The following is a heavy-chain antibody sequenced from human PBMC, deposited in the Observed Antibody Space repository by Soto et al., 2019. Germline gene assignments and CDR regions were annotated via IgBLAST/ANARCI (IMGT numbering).Heavy chain of an antibody. CDR3: ARAPPVVVVVAASGWFDP. V-gene: IGHV4-34*09. J-gene: IGHJ5*02. CDR2: INHSGST. Sequence: SQTLSLTYAVYGGSFRDYYWIRILQPPGKGLEWIGEINHSGSTNYNPSLKSRVTISVDTSKNQFSLKLSSVTAADTAVYYCARAPPVVVVVAASGWFDPWGQGTLVTVSS. CDR1: GGSFRDYY. D-gene: IGHD2-15*01.